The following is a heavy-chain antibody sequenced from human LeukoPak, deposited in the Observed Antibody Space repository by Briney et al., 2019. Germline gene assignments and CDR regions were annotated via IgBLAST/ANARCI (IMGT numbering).Heavy chain of an antibody. CDR2: IEKDGSGK. D-gene: IGHD2-15*01. CDR3: TTDRWYSADH. J-gene: IGHJ5*02. Sequence: GGSLRLSCTASGFIFRDSWMAWIRQAPGKGLEWVAIIEKDGSGKNYVDSMKGRFTISRDNAKNSLFLQMDSLKVGDTAIYYCTTDRWYSADHWGQGTLVTVSS. V-gene: IGHV3-7*03. CDR1: GFIFRDSW.